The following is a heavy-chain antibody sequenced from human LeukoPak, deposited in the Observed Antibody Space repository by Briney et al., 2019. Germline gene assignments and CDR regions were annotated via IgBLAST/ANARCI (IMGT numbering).Heavy chain of an antibody. V-gene: IGHV4-4*07. J-gene: IGHJ3*02. D-gene: IGHD3-22*01. Sequence: SETLSLTCTVSGGSISSYYWSWIRQPAGKGLEWIGRIYTSGSTNYNPSLKSRVTMSVDTSKNQFSLKLSSVTAADTAVYYCARVPFRPYYYDSSGYSDAFDIWGQGTMVTVSS. CDR1: GGSISSYY. CDR3: ARVPFRPYYYDSSGYSDAFDI. CDR2: IYTSGST.